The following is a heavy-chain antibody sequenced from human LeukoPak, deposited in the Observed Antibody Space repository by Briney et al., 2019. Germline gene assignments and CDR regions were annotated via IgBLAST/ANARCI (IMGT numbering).Heavy chain of an antibody. J-gene: IGHJ4*02. D-gene: IGHD3-22*01. CDR3: ARENYYDSSGYQN. CDR1: GGSISTYY. V-gene: IGHV4-59*12. CDR2: IYYSGST. Sequence: SETLSLTCTVSGGSISTYYWSWIRQPPGKGLEWIGYIYYSGSTYYNPSLKSRLTILVDTSKNQFSLKLSSVTAADTAVYYCARENYYDSSGYQNWGQGTLVTVSS.